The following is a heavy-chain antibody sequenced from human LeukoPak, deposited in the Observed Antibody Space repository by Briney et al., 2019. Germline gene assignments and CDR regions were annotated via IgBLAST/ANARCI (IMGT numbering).Heavy chain of an antibody. D-gene: IGHD5-12*01. Sequence: GGSLRLSCAASGFTFSSYGMHWVRQAPGKRLEWVAVISYDGSNKYYADSVKGRFTISRDNSKNTLYLQMNSLRAEDTAVYYCARDSGYGFDYWGQGTLVTVSS. CDR2: ISYDGSNK. V-gene: IGHV3-30*03. J-gene: IGHJ4*02. CDR3: ARDSGYGFDY. CDR1: GFTFSSYG.